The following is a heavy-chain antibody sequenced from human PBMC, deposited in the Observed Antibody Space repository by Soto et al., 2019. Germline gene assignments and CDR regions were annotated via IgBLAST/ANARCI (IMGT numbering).Heavy chain of an antibody. Sequence: GGSLRLSCEASGFTFSNYAMHWVRQAPGKGLEWVSLIWYDEINKYYADSVKGRFIISRDHAKNTLYLQMNSLRAEDTAVYYCARSDWFDPWGQGTLVTVSS. V-gene: IGHV3-33*01. CDR3: ARSDWFDP. CDR2: IWYDEINK. CDR1: GFTFSNYA. J-gene: IGHJ5*02.